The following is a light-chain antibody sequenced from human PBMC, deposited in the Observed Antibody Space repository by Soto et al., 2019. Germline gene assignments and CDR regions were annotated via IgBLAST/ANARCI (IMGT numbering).Light chain of an antibody. J-gene: IGKJ1*01. Sequence: DIQMTQSPSTLSASVGDRVTITCRASQSISSWLAWYQQKPGKAPKLLIYDASSLESGVPSRFSCSGSGAEFTLTINSLQPDDFATYYCQQYNSYPWTFGQGTKVEIK. V-gene: IGKV1-5*01. CDR1: QSISSW. CDR2: DAS. CDR3: QQYNSYPWT.